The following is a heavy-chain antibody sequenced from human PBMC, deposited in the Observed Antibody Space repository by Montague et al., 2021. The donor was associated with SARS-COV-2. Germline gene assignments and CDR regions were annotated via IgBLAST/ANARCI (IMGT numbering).Heavy chain of an antibody. CDR2: ITHSGST. Sequence: SETLSLTCTVYTDSFSGYYWSWIRQRPGKGLEWIGEITHSGSTNNNPSLQSRVTISVDKSKKQVSLKLRSLTAADTAVYYCARGADYDFWGGFLRYKGFGPWGQGTPVIVSS. V-gene: IGHV4-34*01. CDR3: ARGADYDFWGGFLRYKGFGP. D-gene: IGHD3-3*01. J-gene: IGHJ5*02. CDR1: TDSFSGYY.